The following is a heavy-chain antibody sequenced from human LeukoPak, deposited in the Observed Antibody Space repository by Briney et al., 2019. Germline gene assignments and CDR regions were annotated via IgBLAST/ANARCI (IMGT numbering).Heavy chain of an antibody. CDR2: IGTYNGNT. J-gene: IGHJ3*02. V-gene: IGHV1-18*01. CDR3: VREWDHTRMTFDI. D-gene: IGHD1-26*01. Sequence: GASVKVSCKASQYTFTDYAVHWVRQAPGQGLEWMGWIGTYNGNTKYAQEFQGRDTMTTDTSASTGYMELRNLRSDDTAVYFCVREWDHTRMTFDIWGQGTMVTVSS. CDR1: QYTFTDYA.